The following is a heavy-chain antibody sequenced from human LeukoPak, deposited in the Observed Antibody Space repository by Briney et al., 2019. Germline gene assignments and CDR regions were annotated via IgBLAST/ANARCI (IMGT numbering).Heavy chain of an antibody. CDR3: ARQYYDNTGYYYFDY. V-gene: IGHV4-39*01. Sequence: SETLSLTCTVSGGAITGSTYYWGWIRQPPGKGLEWIGSMYYSGSTYYKPSLKSRVTISEDTSKNQFSLELSSVTAADTAVYYCARQYYDNTGYYYFDYWGQGILVTVSS. CDR2: MYYSGST. J-gene: IGHJ4*02. D-gene: IGHD3-22*01. CDR1: GGAITGSTYY.